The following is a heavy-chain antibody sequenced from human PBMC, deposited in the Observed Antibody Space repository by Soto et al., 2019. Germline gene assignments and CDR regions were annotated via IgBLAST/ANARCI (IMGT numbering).Heavy chain of an antibody. Sequence: QITLKESGPTLVKPTQTLTLTCTFSGFSLSTSGVGVGWIRQPPGKALEWLALIYWDDDKRYSPSLKSRLTITKDTSKNHVVLTMTNMDPVDTATYYCAYSRYTGSGVDYWGQGTLVTVSS. CDR2: IYWDDDK. V-gene: IGHV2-5*02. CDR1: GFSLSTSGVG. D-gene: IGHD3-10*01. J-gene: IGHJ4*02. CDR3: AYSRYTGSGVDY.